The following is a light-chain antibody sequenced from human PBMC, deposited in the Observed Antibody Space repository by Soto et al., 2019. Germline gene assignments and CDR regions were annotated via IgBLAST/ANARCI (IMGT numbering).Light chain of an antibody. Sequence: EIVLPQSPGTLSLSPGERATLSGRARQSLIRSNFAWYQHNPGQAPRLLIYGVSNRATAIPDRFSGSGSGTDFTLTINRLEPEEFAVYYCQQYHNSPITVGQGTRLEI. J-gene: IGKJ5*01. CDR1: QSLIRSN. CDR3: QQYHNSPIT. CDR2: GVS. V-gene: IGKV3-20*01.